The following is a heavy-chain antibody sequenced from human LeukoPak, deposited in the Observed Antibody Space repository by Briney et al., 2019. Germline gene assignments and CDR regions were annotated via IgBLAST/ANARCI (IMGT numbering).Heavy chain of an antibody. V-gene: IGHV3-30-3*01. CDR2: ISYDGSNK. CDR3: ARDGGANSEAVVALPLGAFDI. Sequence: GGSLRLSCAASGFTFSSYAMHWVRQAPGKGLEWVAVISYDGSNKYYADSVKGRFTISRDNSKNTLYLQMNSLRAEDTAVYYCARDGGANSEAVVALPLGAFDIWGQGTMVTVSS. D-gene: IGHD2-15*01. CDR1: GFTFSSYA. J-gene: IGHJ3*02.